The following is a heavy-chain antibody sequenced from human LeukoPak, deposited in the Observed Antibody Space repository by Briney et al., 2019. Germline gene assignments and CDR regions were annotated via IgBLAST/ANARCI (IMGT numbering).Heavy chain of an antibody. V-gene: IGHV3-48*03. J-gene: IGHJ4*02. CDR2: ISSSGSII. D-gene: IGHD3-9*01. Sequence: PGGSLRLSCAASGFTFSSYEMNWVRQAPGKGLEWVSYISSSGSIIYYADSVKGRFTISRDNAKNSLYLQMNSLRAEDTAVYYCARPYYDILTGYYLHYFDYWGQGTLVTVSS. CDR1: GFTFSSYE. CDR3: ARPYYDILTGYYLHYFDY.